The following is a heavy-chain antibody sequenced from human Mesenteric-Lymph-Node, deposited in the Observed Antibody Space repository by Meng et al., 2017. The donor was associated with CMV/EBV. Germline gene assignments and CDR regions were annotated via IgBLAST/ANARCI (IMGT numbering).Heavy chain of an antibody. CDR1: GFTFSDYY. CDR2: ISSSGSTI. Sequence: GESLKISCAASGFTFSDYYMSWIRQAPGKGLEWVSYISSSGSTIYYADSVKGRFTISRDNAKNSLYLQMNSLRAEDTAVYYCARDECGGDCYQTDGFDYWGQGTLVTVSS. D-gene: IGHD2-21*01. J-gene: IGHJ4*02. CDR3: ARDECGGDCYQTDGFDY. V-gene: IGHV3-11*04.